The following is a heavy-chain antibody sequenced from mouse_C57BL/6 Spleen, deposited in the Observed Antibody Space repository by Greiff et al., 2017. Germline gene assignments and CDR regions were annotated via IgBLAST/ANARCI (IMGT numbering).Heavy chain of an antibody. J-gene: IGHJ2*01. CDR2: INPYNGDT. V-gene: IGHV1-20*01. CDR1: GYSFTGYF. CDR3: ARDDYDGVYFDY. Sequence: EVQLQESGPELVKPGDSVKISCKASGYSFTGYFMNWVMQSHGKSLEWIGRINPYNGDTFYNQKFKGKATLTVDKSSSTAHMELRSLTSEDSAVYYCARDDYDGVYFDYWGKGTTLTVSS. D-gene: IGHD2-4*01.